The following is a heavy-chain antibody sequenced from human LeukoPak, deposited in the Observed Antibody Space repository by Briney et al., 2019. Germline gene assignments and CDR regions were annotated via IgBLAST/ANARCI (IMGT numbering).Heavy chain of an antibody. CDR3: ARDWSRYSSGWHY. V-gene: IGHV1-2*04. D-gene: IGHD6-19*01. CDR2: INPNSGGT. CDR1: GYTFTGYY. Sequence: ASVKVSCKASGYTFTGYYMHWVRQAPGQGLEWMGWINPNSGGTNYAQKFQGWVTMTRDTSISTAYMELSRLRSDDTAVYYCARDWSRYSSGWHYWGQGTLVTVSS. J-gene: IGHJ4*02.